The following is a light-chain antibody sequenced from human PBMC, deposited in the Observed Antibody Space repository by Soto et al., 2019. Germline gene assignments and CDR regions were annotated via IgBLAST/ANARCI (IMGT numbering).Light chain of an antibody. Sequence: QSVLTQPPSVSAAPGQKVTISCSGSSSNIGNNYVSWYQQLPGTAPKHLIYENNKRPSGIPDRFSGSKSGTSATLGITGLQTWDKTDYYCGTWDSSLSAGYVFGTGSKVTVL. V-gene: IGLV1-51*02. CDR1: SSNIGNNY. CDR2: ENN. CDR3: GTWDSSLSAGYV. J-gene: IGLJ1*01.